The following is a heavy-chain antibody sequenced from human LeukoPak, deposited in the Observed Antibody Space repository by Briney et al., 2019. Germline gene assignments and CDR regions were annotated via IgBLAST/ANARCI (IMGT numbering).Heavy chain of an antibody. Sequence: PGGSLRLSCAASGFTFSSYGMHWVRQAPGKGLEWVAFMRNDGTNEDYGDSVKGRFTISRDNARSSLYLQMNSLRAEDTAVYYCARSRPGTEAGQPNFDYWGQGTLVTVSS. J-gene: IGHJ4*02. V-gene: IGHV3-30*02. CDR3: ARSRPGTEAGQPNFDY. CDR1: GFTFSSYG. CDR2: MRNDGTNE. D-gene: IGHD6-13*01.